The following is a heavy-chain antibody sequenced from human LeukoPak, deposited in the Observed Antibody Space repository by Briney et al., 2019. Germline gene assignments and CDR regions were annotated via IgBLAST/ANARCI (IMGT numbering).Heavy chain of an antibody. V-gene: IGHV1-2*02. Sequence: ASVKVSCKASGYTFTDYYMYWVRQAPGQGLEWMGWINPYSGGTKYAQKFQGRVTMTGDTSISTAYMELSRLTSDDTAVYYCARLGIAASGDAYWGQGTLVTVSS. CDR2: INPYSGGT. CDR1: GYTFTDYY. D-gene: IGHD6-13*01. CDR3: ARLGIAASGDAY. J-gene: IGHJ4*02.